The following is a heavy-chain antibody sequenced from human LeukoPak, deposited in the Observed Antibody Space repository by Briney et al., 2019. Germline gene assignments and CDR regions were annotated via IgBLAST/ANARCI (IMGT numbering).Heavy chain of an antibody. CDR2: IKQDGSEK. D-gene: IGHD2-8*02. Sequence: GGSLRLSCAASGFTFSSYAMSWVRQAPGKGLEWVANIKQDGSEKYYVDSVKGRFTISRDNAKNSLYLQMNSLRAEDTAVYYCARDWDGGLGYYFDYWGQGTLVTVSS. CDR3: ARDWDGGLGYYFDY. V-gene: IGHV3-7*01. J-gene: IGHJ4*02. CDR1: GFTFSSYA.